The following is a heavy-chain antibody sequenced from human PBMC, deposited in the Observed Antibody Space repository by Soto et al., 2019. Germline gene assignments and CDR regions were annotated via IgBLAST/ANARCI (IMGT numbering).Heavy chain of an antibody. J-gene: IGHJ4*02. CDR3: ARDEGSSWYGFDY. CDR2: ISTYNGNT. V-gene: IGHV1-18*04. D-gene: IGHD6-13*01. CDR1: GFTFTSYS. Sequence: SVKVFFKASGFTFTSYSVNWVRPAPGQGLEWMGWISTYNGNTSYAQKLQGRVTMTTDISTTTAYMELRSLRSDDTAVYYCARDEGSSWYGFDYWGQGTLVSVSS.